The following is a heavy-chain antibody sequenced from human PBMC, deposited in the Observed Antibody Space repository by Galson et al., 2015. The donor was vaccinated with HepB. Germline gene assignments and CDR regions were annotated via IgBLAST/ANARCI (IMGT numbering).Heavy chain of an antibody. Sequence: SLRLSCAASGFTFSSYAMHWVRQAPGKGLEWVAVISYDGSNKYYADSVKGRFTISRDNSKNTLYLQMNSLRAEDTAVYYCARGSGYYRGFDYWGQGTLVTVSS. CDR3: ARGSGYYRGFDY. V-gene: IGHV3-30-3*01. CDR1: GFTFSSYA. J-gene: IGHJ4*02. D-gene: IGHD3-3*01. CDR2: ISYDGSNK.